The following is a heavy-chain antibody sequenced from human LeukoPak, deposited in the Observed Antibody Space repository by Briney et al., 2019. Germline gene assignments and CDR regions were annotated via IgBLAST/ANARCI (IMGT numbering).Heavy chain of an antibody. CDR3: ARGGVVAATSLDWFDP. Sequence: ASVKVSCKASGYTFTGYYMHWVRQAPGQGLEWMGWINPNSGGTNYAQKFQGRVTMTRDTSISTAYMELSRLRSDDTAVYYCARGGVVAATSLDWFDPWGQGTLVTVSS. CDR2: INPNSGGT. D-gene: IGHD2-15*01. V-gene: IGHV1-2*02. J-gene: IGHJ5*02. CDR1: GYTFTGYY.